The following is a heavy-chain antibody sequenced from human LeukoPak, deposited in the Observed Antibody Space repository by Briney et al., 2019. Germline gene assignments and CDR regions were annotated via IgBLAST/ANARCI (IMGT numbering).Heavy chain of an antibody. CDR1: GGSISSYY. J-gene: IGHJ3*01. Sequence: KPSETLSLTCTVPGGSISSYYWTWIRQPPGKGLEWIGYIYYSGNTNYNPSLESRVTISVDTSNNQFSLTLTSVTAADTAVYYCARAGGNWNDVSVFDVWGQGTVVTVSS. D-gene: IGHD1-1*01. CDR3: ARAGGNWNDVSVFDV. CDR2: IYYSGNT. V-gene: IGHV4-59*01.